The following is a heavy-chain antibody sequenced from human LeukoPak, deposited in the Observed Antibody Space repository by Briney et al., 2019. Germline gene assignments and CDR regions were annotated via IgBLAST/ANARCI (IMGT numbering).Heavy chain of an antibody. CDR2: IYENGGTT. D-gene: IGHD2-21*01. J-gene: IGHJ4*02. CDR3: AKDFRIGYSAHFDY. Sequence: GGSLRLSCVGSGFTFRSHAMSWFRQAPEKGLEFVSGIYENGGTTYYADSVKGRFSISRDNSKNTLYLQMDSLRGEDTAVYYCAKDFRIGYSAHFDYWGQGALVTVSS. V-gene: IGHV3-23*01. CDR1: GFTFRSHA.